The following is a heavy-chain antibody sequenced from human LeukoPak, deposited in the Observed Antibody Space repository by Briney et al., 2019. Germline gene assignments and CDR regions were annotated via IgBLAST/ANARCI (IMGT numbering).Heavy chain of an antibody. V-gene: IGHV1-69*06. CDR3: ATGDSVGYYYDSSGLDYMDV. Sequence: GASVKVSCKASGGTFSSYAISWVRQAPGQGLEWMGGIISIFGTANYAQKFQGRVTITADKSTSTAYMELSSLRSEDTAVYYCATGDSVGYYYDSSGLDYMDVWGKGTTVTVSS. CDR1: GGTFSSYA. D-gene: IGHD3-22*01. J-gene: IGHJ6*03. CDR2: IISIFGTA.